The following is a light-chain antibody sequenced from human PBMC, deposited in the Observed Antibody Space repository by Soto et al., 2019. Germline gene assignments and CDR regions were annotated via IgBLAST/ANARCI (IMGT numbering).Light chain of an antibody. CDR3: QSYDVKGGVI. Sequence: QSVLPQPPSVSGAPGQRVTFSCSGTSSNIGTGYDVHWYQRLPGTAPKLLLYGNTNRSAGVPDRFSGSKSRTLSSLAITVLQAEDEADYYCQSYDVKGGVIFGGGTKLTVL. CDR1: SSNIGTGYD. CDR2: GNT. V-gene: IGLV1-40*01. J-gene: IGLJ2*01.